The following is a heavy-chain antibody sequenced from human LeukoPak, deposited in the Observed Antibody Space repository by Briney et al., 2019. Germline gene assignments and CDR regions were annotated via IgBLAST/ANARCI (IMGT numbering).Heavy chain of an antibody. J-gene: IGHJ4*02. CDR2: INPSGGST. D-gene: IGHD3-22*01. Sequence: GASVKVSCKASGYTFTSYYMHWVRQAPGQGLEWMGIINPSGGSTSYAQKFHGRVTMTRDTSTSTVYMELSSLRSEDTAVYYCAREEGETHYYDSSGYYLDYWGQGTLVTVSS. CDR3: AREEGETHYYDSSGYYLDY. V-gene: IGHV1-46*01. CDR1: GYTFTSYY.